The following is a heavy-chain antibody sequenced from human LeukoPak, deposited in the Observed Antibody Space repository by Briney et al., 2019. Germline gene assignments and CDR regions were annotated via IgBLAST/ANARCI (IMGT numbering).Heavy chain of an antibody. J-gene: IGHJ3*02. V-gene: IGHV4-39*07. CDR3: ARSDGYGLVGI. Sequence: KSSETLSLTCSVSGVSISSGSNYWGWIRQPPGKTLEWIGSIYSSGGTYYNPSLKSRAIILIDTAKSHVSLNLSSVTAADTAVYYCARSDGYGLVGIWGQGTMVTVSS. CDR1: GVSISSGSNY. D-gene: IGHD3-10*01. CDR2: IYSSGGT.